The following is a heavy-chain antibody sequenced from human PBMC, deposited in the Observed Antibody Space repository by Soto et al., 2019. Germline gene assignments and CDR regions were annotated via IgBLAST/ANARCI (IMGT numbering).Heavy chain of an antibody. J-gene: IGHJ4*02. Sequence: QVQLVQSGAEVKKPGASVKVSCKASGYTFTSYYMHWVRQAPGQGLEWMGIINPSGGSTSYAQKFQGRVTMTRDTSTSTVYMELSSLRSEDTAVYYCGRTKVTIFGVVTFDYWGQGTLVTVSS. CDR2: INPSGGST. CDR3: GRTKVTIFGVVTFDY. D-gene: IGHD3-3*01. CDR1: GYTFTSYY. V-gene: IGHV1-46*03.